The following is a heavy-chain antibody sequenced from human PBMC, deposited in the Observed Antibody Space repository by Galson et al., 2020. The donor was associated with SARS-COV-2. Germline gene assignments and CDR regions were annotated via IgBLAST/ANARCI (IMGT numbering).Heavy chain of an antibody. CDR3: ARSSGYCSGGSCGIDY. CDR2: INHSGST. V-gene: IGHV4-34*01. CDR1: GGSFSGYY. J-gene: IGHJ4*02. D-gene: IGHD2-15*01. Sequence: SETLSLTCAVYGGSFSGYYWSWIRQPPGKGLEWIGEINHSGSTNYNPSLKSRVTISVDTSKNQFSLKLSSVTAADTAVYYCARSSGYCSGGSCGIDYWGQGTLVTVSS.